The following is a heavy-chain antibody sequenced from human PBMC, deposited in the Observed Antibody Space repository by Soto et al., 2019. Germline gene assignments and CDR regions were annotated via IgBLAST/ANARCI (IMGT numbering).Heavy chain of an antibody. CDR3: ATSYGSGSAHFDY. Sequence: QVQLVQSGAEVKMPGSSVKVSCTASGGTFTSYTFSWVRQVPGQGLEWMGRIIPILRMADFAQKFQGRGTINADGSTSTVYIQLSSLRSEDTAVYYCATSYGSGSAHFDYWGQGTMVTVS. J-gene: IGHJ4*02. CDR1: GGTFTSYT. D-gene: IGHD3-10*01. CDR2: IIPILRMA. V-gene: IGHV1-69*02.